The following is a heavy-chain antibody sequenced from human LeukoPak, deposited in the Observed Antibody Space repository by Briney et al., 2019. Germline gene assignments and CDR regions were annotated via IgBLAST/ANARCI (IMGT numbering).Heavy chain of an antibody. CDR1: GFTFDTYW. CDR3: ARGLRDRCGMDV. V-gene: IGHV3-74*01. J-gene: IGHJ6*02. CDR2: IHRDGNNI. Sequence: GGSLRLSCAASGFTFDTYWMHWVRQAPGKGLVWVSRIHRDGNNINYADFVQGRFTVSRDNAKNTLYLQMHSLRVEDTAMYYCARGLRDRCGMDVWGQGTTVTVSS.